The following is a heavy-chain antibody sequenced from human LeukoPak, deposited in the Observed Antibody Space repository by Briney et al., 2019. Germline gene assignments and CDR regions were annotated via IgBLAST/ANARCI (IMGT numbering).Heavy chain of an antibody. CDR1: GFTFSSYE. CDR2: ISSSGSTI. D-gene: IGHD3-10*02. CDR3: AELGITMIGGV. V-gene: IGHV3-48*03. Sequence: PGGSLRLSCAASGFTFSSYEMNWVRQAPGKGLEWVSYISSSGSTIYYADSVKGRFTISRDNAKNSLYLQMDSLRAEDMAVYYCAELGITMIGGVWGKGTTVTISS. J-gene: IGHJ6*04.